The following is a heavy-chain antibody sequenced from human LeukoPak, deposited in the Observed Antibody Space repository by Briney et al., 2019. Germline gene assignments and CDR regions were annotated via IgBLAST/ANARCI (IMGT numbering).Heavy chain of an antibody. J-gene: IGHJ6*03. CDR1: GGSISSSNW. V-gene: IGHV4-4*02. Sequence: SGTLSLTCAVSGGSISSSNWWSWVRQPPGKGLEWIGEIYHSGSTNYNPSPKSRVTISVDTSKNQFSLKLISVTAADTAVYYCARDSFIAVAGTPHYYMDVWGKGTTVTVSS. CDR2: IYHSGST. D-gene: IGHD6-19*01. CDR3: ARDSFIAVAGTPHYYMDV.